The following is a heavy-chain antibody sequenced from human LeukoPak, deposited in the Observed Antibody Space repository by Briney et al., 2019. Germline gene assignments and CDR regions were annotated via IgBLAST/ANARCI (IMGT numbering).Heavy chain of an antibody. CDR1: GFTFSNYW. D-gene: IGHD3-22*01. CDR3: ATDYYDSNGYSPSGLGFLDV. V-gene: IGHV3-7*01. Sequence: QPGGSLSLSCAVSGFTFSNYWMSWVRLAPAKGMEWVAYINQDGSERYYVCSMEGRFTITRDNAKKSLFLQMNRLRAEDTAVYYCATDYYDSNGYSPSGLGFLDVWGQGTTVTVTS. CDR2: INQDGSER. J-gene: IGHJ6*02.